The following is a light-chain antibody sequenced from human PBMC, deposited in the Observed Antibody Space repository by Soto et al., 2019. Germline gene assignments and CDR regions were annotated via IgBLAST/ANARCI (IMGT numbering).Light chain of an antibody. CDR1: QSVTMSY. J-gene: IGKJ2*01. Sequence: EMVLTQSPDTLSLSPGETATLSCRASQSVTMSYLAWYQQRPGQAPRLLIYGASSRAAGIPDRFSGSGSGTDFTLTISRLEPADFAVYYCQQYGSSRTFGQGTKLEIK. V-gene: IGKV3-20*01. CDR3: QQYGSSRT. CDR2: GAS.